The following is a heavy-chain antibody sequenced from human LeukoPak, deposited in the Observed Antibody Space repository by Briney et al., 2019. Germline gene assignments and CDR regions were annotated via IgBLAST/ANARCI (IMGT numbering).Heavy chain of an antibody. CDR3: ARGGIYSQGFDY. CDR2: ISTTSDYI. CDR1: GFTFSGYS. Sequence: PGGSLRLSCAASGFTFSGYSVNWVRQAPGKCLEWVSSISTTSDYIHYADSLKGRVAISRDNAKNSLYLQMNSLRAEDTAIYYCARGGIYSQGFDYRGQGSLVTVSS. J-gene: IGHJ4*02. D-gene: IGHD6-13*01. V-gene: IGHV3-21*01.